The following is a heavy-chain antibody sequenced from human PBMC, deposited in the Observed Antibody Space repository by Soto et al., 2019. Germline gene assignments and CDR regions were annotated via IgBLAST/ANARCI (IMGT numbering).Heavy chain of an antibody. D-gene: IGHD2-15*01. CDR2: IYHSGST. Sequence: PSETLSLTCAVSGGSISSGGYSWSWIRQPPGKGLEWIGYIYHSGSTYYNPSLKSRVTISVDRSKNQFSLKLSSVTAADTAVYYWCRVGWYCRGCRWYPGGWFDPRGQGTLVTVSS. CDR3: CRVGWYCRGCRWYPGGWFDP. CDR1: GGSISSGGYS. V-gene: IGHV4-30-2*01. J-gene: IGHJ5*02.